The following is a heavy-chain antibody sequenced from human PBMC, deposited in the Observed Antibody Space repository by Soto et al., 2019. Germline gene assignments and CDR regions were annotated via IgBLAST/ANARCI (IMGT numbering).Heavy chain of an antibody. Sequence: GGSLRLSCAASGFTFSSYGMHWVRQAPGKGLEWVAVISYDGSNKYYADSVKGRFTISRDNSKNTLYLQMNSLRAEDTAVYYCAKDREGYCSGGSCYWLGLFDYWGQGTLVTVSS. CDR2: ISYDGSNK. V-gene: IGHV3-30*18. CDR3: AKDREGYCSGGSCYWLGLFDY. D-gene: IGHD2-15*01. CDR1: GFTFSSYG. J-gene: IGHJ4*02.